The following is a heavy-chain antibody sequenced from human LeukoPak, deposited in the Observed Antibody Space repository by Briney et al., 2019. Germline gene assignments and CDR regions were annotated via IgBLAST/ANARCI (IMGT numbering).Heavy chain of an antibody. D-gene: IGHD5-18*01. CDR1: GYTFTSYD. J-gene: IGHJ6*02. CDR2: MSPNSGNT. Sequence: ASVKVSCKASGYTFTSYDINWVRQATGQGLEWMGWMSPNSGNTGYAQKFQGRVTMTRNTSISRAYMELSSLRSEDTAVYYCARATALDAYYYYYYGMDVWGQGTTVTVSS. V-gene: IGHV1-8*01. CDR3: ARATALDAYYYYYYGMDV.